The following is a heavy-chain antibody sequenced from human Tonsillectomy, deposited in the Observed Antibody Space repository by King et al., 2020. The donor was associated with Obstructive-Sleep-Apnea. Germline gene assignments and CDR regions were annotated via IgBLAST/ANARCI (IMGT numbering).Heavy chain of an antibody. CDR1: GFTFGDYY. V-gene: IGHV3-11*06. CDR3: ARDRGVGASGYDY. D-gene: IGHD1-26*01. Sequence: VQLVESGGGLVKPGGSLRLSCAASGFTFGDYYMGWIRQAPGKGLEWVSYISGSSTYTDYADSVKGRFTISRDNDKRSLYLQMNSLRVEDTATYYCARDRGVGASGYDYWGQGTLVTVSS. J-gene: IGHJ4*02. CDR2: ISGSSTYT.